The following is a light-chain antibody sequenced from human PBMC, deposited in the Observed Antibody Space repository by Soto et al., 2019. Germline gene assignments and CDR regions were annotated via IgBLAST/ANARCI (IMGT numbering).Light chain of an antibody. CDR1: SSDVGGYNY. CDR2: EVI. V-gene: IGLV2-8*01. J-gene: IGLJ3*02. Sequence: QSALTQPPSASGSPGQSVTISCTGTSSDVGGYNYVSWYQQYPGKAPKLMIYEVIKRPSGVPDRFSGSKSGNTASLTVSGLQADDEADYYCQSYDSSLSGRVFGGGTKLTVL. CDR3: QSYDSSLSGRV.